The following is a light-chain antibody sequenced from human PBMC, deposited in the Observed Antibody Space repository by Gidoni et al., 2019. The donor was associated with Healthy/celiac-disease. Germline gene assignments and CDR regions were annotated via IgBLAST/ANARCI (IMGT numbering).Light chain of an antibody. CDR2: GAS. CDR1: QSVSSSY. Sequence: EIVLTQSPGTLSLSPGERATLPCRASQSVSSSYLAWYQQKPGQAPRLLIYGASSRATGIPDRLSGSGSGTDFTLTISRLEPEDFAVYYCQQYGSSHRFGQGTNLEIK. J-gene: IGKJ2*03. CDR3: QQYGSSHR. V-gene: IGKV3-20*01.